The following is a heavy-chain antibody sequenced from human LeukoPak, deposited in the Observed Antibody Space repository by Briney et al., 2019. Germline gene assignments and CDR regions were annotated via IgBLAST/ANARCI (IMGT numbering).Heavy chain of an antibody. D-gene: IGHD1-26*01. Sequence: GASVKVSCKASGCTFTGYYMHWVRQAPGQGLEWMGWINPNSGGTNYAQKFQGRVTMTRDTSINTAYMELSRLRSDDTAVYYCARDQWELLLRAFDIWGQGTMVTVSS. CDR2: INPNSGGT. CDR1: GCTFTGYY. J-gene: IGHJ3*02. V-gene: IGHV1-2*02. CDR3: ARDQWELLLRAFDI.